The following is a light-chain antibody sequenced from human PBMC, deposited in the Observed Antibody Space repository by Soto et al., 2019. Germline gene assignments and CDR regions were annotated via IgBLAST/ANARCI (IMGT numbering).Light chain of an antibody. CDR2: KAS. V-gene: IGKV1-5*03. CDR3: QHYDSYSPPWT. Sequence: DIQMTQSPSTLSASVGDRVSITCRASQSIGDWLAWYQQKPGKAPKLLIYKASNLQSGVPSRFSGSGSGTDFPLTISSLQPDDFATYYCQHYDSYSPPWTFGQGTKVDIK. CDR1: QSIGDW. J-gene: IGKJ1*01.